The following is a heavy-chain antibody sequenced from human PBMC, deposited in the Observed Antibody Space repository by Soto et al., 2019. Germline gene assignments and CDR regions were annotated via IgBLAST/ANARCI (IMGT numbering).Heavy chain of an antibody. D-gene: IGHD4-4*01. V-gene: IGHV4-39*01. J-gene: IGHJ4*02. CDR1: GNSISGTSSF. CDR2: VYYTGST. Sequence: QLQLRESGPGLVKPSETLSLTCTVSGNSISGTSSFWAWIRQPPVKNLDCIVSVYYTGSTYYNSSLKSRVSISIDTSTNQFSLSLISVTAADTAVYYCTRRVRSTGLLDYWGQGALVTVSS. CDR3: TRRVRSTGLLDY.